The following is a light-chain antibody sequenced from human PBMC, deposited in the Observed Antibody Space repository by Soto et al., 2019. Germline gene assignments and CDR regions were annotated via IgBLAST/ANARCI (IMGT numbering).Light chain of an antibody. Sequence: DIQMTQSPPTLPAFVGDTVTITCRASQSVSSWLAWYQQKPGTAPNLLIYDASSLASGVPSRFSGSGSGTKSALTIRSMQPDDCATYYCQQYSSFPKTFGQGTKVEMK. CDR3: QQYSSFPKT. CDR2: DAS. CDR1: QSVSSW. J-gene: IGKJ1*01. V-gene: IGKV1-5*01.